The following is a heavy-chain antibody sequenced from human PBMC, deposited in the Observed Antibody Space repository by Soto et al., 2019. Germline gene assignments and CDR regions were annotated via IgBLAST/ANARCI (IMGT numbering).Heavy chain of an antibody. V-gene: IGHV6-1*01. CDR3: ARDLLRAIFGVVISHNWFDP. CDR1: GDSVSSNSAA. CDR2: TYYRSKWYN. Sequence: KQSQTLSLTCAISGDSVSSNSAAWNWIRQSPSRGLEWLGRTYYRSKWYNDYAVSVKSRLTINPDTSKNQFSLQLNSVTPEDTAVYYCARDLLRAIFGVVISHNWFDPWGQGTLVTVSS. D-gene: IGHD3-3*01. J-gene: IGHJ5*02.